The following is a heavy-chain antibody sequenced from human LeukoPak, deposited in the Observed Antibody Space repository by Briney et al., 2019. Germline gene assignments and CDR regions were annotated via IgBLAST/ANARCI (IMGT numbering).Heavy chain of an antibody. CDR2: INHSGST. CDR3: ARSSSWYVQADY. V-gene: IGHV4-34*01. J-gene: IGHJ4*02. CDR1: GGSFSGYY. D-gene: IGHD6-13*01. Sequence: SKTLSLTCAVYGGSFSGYYWSWIRQPPGKGLEWIGEINHSGSTNYNPSLKSRVTISVDTSKNQFSLKLSSVTAADTAVYYCARSSSWYVQADYWGQGTLVTVSS.